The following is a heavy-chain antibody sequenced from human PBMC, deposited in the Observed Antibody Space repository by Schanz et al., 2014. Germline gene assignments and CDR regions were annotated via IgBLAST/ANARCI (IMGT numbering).Heavy chain of an antibody. CDR1: GGTFSSFG. CDR2: INPSGGST. CDR3: GRGFSRSYIDF. Sequence: VQLEQSGAEVKKPGSSVKVSCKASGGTFSSFGINWVRQAPGQGLEWMGIINPSGGSTRYGQKFQGRITVTTDTSTSTVYLELSSLRSDDTAVYYCGRGFSRSYIDFWGQGTLVNVSS. J-gene: IGHJ4*02. D-gene: IGHD6-6*01. V-gene: IGHV1-46*03.